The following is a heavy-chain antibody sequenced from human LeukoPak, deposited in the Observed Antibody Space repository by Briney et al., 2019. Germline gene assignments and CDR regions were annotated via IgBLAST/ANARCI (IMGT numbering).Heavy chain of an antibody. CDR1: GFTFSDYY. J-gene: IGHJ1*01. Sequence: NPGGSLRLSCAASGFTFSDYYMSWIRQAPGKGLEWVSYITGSGNTINYADSVKGRFTISRDNAKNSLYLQMNTLRAEDTAVYYCARDRRYFQHWGQGTLVTVSS. CDR3: ARDRRYFQH. CDR2: ITGSGNTI. V-gene: IGHV3-11*01.